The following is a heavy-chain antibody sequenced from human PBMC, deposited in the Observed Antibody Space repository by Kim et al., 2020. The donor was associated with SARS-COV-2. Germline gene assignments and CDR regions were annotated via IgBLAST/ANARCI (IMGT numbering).Heavy chain of an antibody. V-gene: IGHV3-48*03. Sequence: DAVKGRFTISRDNAKNSLYLQMNSLRAEDTAVYYCARVGGYSGGWYGVGYWGQGTLVTVSS. CDR3: ARVGGYSGGWYGVGY. J-gene: IGHJ4*02. D-gene: IGHD6-19*01.